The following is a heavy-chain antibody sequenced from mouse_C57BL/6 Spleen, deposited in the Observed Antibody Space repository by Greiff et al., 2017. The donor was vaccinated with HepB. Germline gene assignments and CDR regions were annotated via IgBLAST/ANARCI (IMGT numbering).Heavy chain of an antibody. CDR3: ARNYDYDGIFDY. D-gene: IGHD2-4*01. Sequence: VQLQQSGAELVKPGASVKISCKASGYAFSSYWMNWVKQRPGKGLEWIGRIYPGDGDTNYNGKFKGKATLTADKSSSTAYMQLSSLTSEDSAVYFCARNYDYDGIFDYWGQGTTLTVSS. CDR2: IYPGDGDT. V-gene: IGHV1-80*01. CDR1: GYAFSSYW. J-gene: IGHJ2*01.